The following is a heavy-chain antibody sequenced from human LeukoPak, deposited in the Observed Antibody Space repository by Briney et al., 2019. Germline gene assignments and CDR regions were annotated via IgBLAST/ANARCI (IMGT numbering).Heavy chain of an antibody. CDR3: ERNPGRGYWYFDL. V-gene: IGHV4-4*07. J-gene: IGHJ2*01. CDR1: GGSISSYY. Sequence: KPSETLSLTCTVSGGSISSYYWSRIRQPAGKGREWIGRIYTSGSTNYNPSLKSRVTMSVDTSKNQFSLKLSSGTAADTAVYNSERNPGRGYWYFDLWGPGTLVTVSS. CDR2: IYTSGST.